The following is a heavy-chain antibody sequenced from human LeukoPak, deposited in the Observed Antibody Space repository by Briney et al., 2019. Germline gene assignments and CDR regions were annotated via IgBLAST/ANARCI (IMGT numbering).Heavy chain of an antibody. CDR2: ISSSSSYI. D-gene: IGHD3-16*01. J-gene: IGHJ5*02. CDR1: GFTFSSYS. V-gene: IGHV3-21*04. CDR3: ARARIGGKNWFDP. Sequence: GGSLRLSCAASGFTFSSYSMNWVRQAPGKWRESVSSISSSSSYIYYAHSVKGRFTISRDNAKNSLYLHMNSLRAEDTAVYYCARARIGGKNWFDPWGQGTLVTVSS.